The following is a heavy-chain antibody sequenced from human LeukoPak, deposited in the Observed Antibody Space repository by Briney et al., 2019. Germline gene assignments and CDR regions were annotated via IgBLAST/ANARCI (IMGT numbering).Heavy chain of an antibody. V-gene: IGHV3-30*18. J-gene: IGHJ4*02. Sequence: GRSLRLSCAASGFTFSSYGMHWVRQAPGKGLEWVAVISYDGSNKYYADSVKGRFTISRDNSKNTLYLQMNSLRAEDTAVYYCAKDGVDSSGWYYFDYWGQGTLVTVSS. CDR2: ISYDGSNK. CDR3: AKDGVDSSGWYYFDY. CDR1: GFTFSSYG. D-gene: IGHD6-13*01.